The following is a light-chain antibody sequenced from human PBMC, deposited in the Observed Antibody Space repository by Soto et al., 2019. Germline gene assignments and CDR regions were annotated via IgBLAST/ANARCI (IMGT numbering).Light chain of an antibody. CDR1: SSDVGDNY. J-gene: IGLJ1*01. Sequence: QSVLTPPPCASVSTGQSVTISCTGTSSDVGDNYVSWYQQHLGKAPKLIIYEVSQRPSGVPDRFSGSKSGNTASLTVSGLQTEDEADYYCSACAGSNNFVFGSGTKVTVL. CDR2: EVS. V-gene: IGLV2-8*01. CDR3: SACAGSNNFV.